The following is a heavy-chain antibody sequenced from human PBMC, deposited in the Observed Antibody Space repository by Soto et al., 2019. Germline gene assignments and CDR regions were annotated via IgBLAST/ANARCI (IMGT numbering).Heavy chain of an antibody. CDR1: GCSISSSSYS. Sequence: SETLSLTCTVSGCSISSSSYSWSWVRQHPGKGLEWIGYVYFSGNTDYNTTLKSRVTISVDTSKKQFSLRLTSVTVADTAVYYCARLGYDSSGYPSSFDPWGQGTLVTVS. CDR2: VYFSGNT. D-gene: IGHD3-22*01. CDR3: ARLGYDSSGYPSSFDP. V-gene: IGHV4-31*03. J-gene: IGHJ5*02.